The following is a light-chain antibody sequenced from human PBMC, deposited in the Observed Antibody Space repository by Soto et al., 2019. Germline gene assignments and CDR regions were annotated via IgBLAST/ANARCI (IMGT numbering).Light chain of an antibody. Sequence: AIRMTQSPSSLSASTGDRVTITCRASQGISSYLAWYQQKPGKAPNLLIYSASTLQSGVPSRFSGSGSGTEFTLTISSLQPDDFATYYCQQYNIYRTFGQGTKVDIK. CDR2: SAS. CDR1: QGISSY. J-gene: IGKJ1*01. V-gene: IGKV1-8*01. CDR3: QQYNIYRT.